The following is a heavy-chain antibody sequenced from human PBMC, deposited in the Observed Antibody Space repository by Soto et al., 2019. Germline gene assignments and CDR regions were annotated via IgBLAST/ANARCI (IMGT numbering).Heavy chain of an antibody. Sequence: LSETLSLTCTVSGGSISSYYWSWIRQPPGKGLEWIGYIYYSGSTNYNPSLKSRVTISVDTSKNQFSLKLSSVTAADTAVYYCAIDSSAVWSGYYYYMDGWGKGTTGSVYS. CDR1: GGSISSYY. CDR2: IYYSGST. V-gene: IGHV4-59*01. D-gene: IGHD3-3*01. J-gene: IGHJ6*03. CDR3: AIDSSAVWSGYYYYMDG.